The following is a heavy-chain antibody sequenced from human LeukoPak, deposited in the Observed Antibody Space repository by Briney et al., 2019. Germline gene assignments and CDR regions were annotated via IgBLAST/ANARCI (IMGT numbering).Heavy chain of an antibody. V-gene: IGHV4-30-2*01. CDR3: ARDPGGH. J-gene: IGHJ4*02. CDR1: GGSISSGGYS. D-gene: IGHD6-25*01. Sequence: NPSETLSLTCAVSGGSISSGGYSWSWIRQPPGKGLEWIGYIYHSGSTYYNPSLKSRVTISVDRSKNQFSLKLSSVTAADTAVYYCARDPGGHWGQGTLVTVSS. CDR2: IYHSGST.